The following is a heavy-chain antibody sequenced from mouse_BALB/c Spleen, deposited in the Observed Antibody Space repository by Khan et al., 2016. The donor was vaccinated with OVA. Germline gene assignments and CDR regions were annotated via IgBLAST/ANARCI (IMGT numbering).Heavy chain of an antibody. CDR1: GFTFIDYG. V-gene: IGHV5-15*02. Sequence: EGELVESGGGLVQPGGSRKLSCAASGFTFIDYGMAWVRQTPGKGPEWIAFISSVAYSIYYADTVTGRFIISRAHAKNNLYLEMSSLRSDDTAMYYCVRWGFAYWGQGTLVTVSA. CDR3: VRWGFAY. CDR2: ISSVAYSI. J-gene: IGHJ3*01.